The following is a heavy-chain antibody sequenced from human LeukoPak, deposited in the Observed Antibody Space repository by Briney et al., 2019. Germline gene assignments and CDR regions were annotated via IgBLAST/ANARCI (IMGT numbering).Heavy chain of an antibody. CDR1: GGTFSSYA. V-gene: IGHV1-69*05. CDR3: ARSRCSSTSCYSGGYYYYMDV. D-gene: IGHD2-2*01. CDR2: IIPIFGTA. J-gene: IGHJ6*03. Sequence: SVKVSCKASGGTFSSYAISWVRQAPGRGLEWMGGIIPIFGTANYAQKFQGRVTITTDESTSTAYMELSSLRSEDTAVYYCARSRCSSTSCYSGGYYYYMDVWGKGTTVTVSS.